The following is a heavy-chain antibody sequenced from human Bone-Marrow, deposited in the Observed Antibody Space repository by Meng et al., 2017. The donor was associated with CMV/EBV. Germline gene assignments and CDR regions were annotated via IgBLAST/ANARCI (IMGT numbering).Heavy chain of an antibody. V-gene: IGHV4-39*01. J-gene: IGHJ4*02. CDR3: ARLSYYYDSSGYFFDY. CDR1: GGSISSSSYY. Sequence: GSLRLSCTVSGGSISSSSYYWGWVRQPPGKGLEWIGSIYYSGSTYYNPSLKSRVTISVDTSKNQFSLKLSSVTAADTAVYCCARLSYYYDSSGYFFDYWGQGTLVTVSS. D-gene: IGHD3-22*01. CDR2: IYYSGST.